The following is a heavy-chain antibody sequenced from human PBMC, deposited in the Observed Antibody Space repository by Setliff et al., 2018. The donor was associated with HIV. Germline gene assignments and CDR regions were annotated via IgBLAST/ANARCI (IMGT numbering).Heavy chain of an antibody. D-gene: IGHD3-10*01. Sequence: GGSLRLSCAASGFTFDDYGMSWVRQAPGKGLEWVANIGQDGSEKNYVDSVKGRFTISRDNAKNSMDLQMNRPRAEDTAIYYCARKLRPGHGVDVWGQGTTVTVSS. CDR1: GFTFDDYG. J-gene: IGHJ6*02. CDR3: ARKLRPGHGVDV. V-gene: IGHV3-7*01. CDR2: IGQDGSEK.